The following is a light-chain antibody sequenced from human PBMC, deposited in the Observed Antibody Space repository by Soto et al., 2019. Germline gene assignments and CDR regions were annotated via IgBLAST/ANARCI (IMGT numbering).Light chain of an antibody. CDR2: DAS. J-gene: IGKJ4*01. V-gene: IGKV3-11*01. Sequence: EIVLTQSPATLSLSPGNRATLSCRASPSVSGYLAWYQQKPGQAPRLLIYDASNRATGIPARFSGSGSGTDFTLTITSLVPEDFAVYYCQQRSNWPSTFGGGTKVEI. CDR1: PSVSGY. CDR3: QQRSNWPST.